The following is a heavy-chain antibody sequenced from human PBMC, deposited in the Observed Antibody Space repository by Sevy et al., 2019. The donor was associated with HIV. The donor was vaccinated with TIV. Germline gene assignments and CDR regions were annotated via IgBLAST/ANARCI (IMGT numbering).Heavy chain of an antibody. D-gene: IGHD3-10*01. J-gene: IGHJ4*02. CDR1: GDSITSSRHY. Sequence: SETLSLTCTVSGDSITSSRHYWSWIRQPPGKGLEWIGGVSYTGETFFSPSLKSRGTLSVDASKNQFFLELTSVTAGETAVYYCGGRVDTDLVPGGAFDYWGQGTLVTVSS. CDR2: VSYTGET. CDR3: GGRVDTDLVPGGAFDY. V-gene: IGHV4-39*01.